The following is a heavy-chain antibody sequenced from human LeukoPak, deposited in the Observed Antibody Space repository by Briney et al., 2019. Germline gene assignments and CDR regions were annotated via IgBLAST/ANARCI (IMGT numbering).Heavy chain of an antibody. J-gene: IGHJ4*02. CDR3: ARGTAAAGFYFDY. CDR1: GGSISSSSYY. D-gene: IGHD6-13*01. V-gene: IGHV4-61*01. CDR2: IYYSGST. Sequence: SETLSLTCTVSGGSISSSSYYWTWIRQPPGKGLEWIGYIYYSGSTNYNPSLKSRLTISLDTSENQFSLKLNSVTAADTAVYYCARGTAAAGFYFDYWGQGTLVTVSS.